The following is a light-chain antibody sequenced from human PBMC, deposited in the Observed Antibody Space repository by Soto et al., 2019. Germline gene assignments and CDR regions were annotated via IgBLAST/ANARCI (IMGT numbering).Light chain of an antibody. CDR3: NKLNSHPLT. CDR2: EAS. CDR1: QGISSY. Sequence: IQLTKSPSSLSASVGDRVTITCRARQGISSYFAWYQQKPGKAPKLLIYEASTLQSGVPSRFSGSGSGTDFTLTISRRQPEDFETYYCNKLNSHPLTFGGGTKVEIK. J-gene: IGKJ4*01. V-gene: IGKV1-9*01.